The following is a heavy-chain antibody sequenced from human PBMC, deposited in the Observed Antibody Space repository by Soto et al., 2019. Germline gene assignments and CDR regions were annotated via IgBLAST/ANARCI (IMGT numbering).Heavy chain of an antibody. J-gene: IGHJ6*02. Sequence: LRLSCADSGFTFSRYGMNWVRQAPGKGLELVSSISGLSSFIYYADSVKGRFTVSRDNAKNSLFVQMNSLTAEDTAVYYCARDQQQRLADYYYYGMDVWGQGTTVTVSS. CDR1: GFTFSRYG. CDR3: ARDQQQRLADYYYYGMDV. CDR2: ISGLSSFI. D-gene: IGHD6-25*01. V-gene: IGHV3-21*06.